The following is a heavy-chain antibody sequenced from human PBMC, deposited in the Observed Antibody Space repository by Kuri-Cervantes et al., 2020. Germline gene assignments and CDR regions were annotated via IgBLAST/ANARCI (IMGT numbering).Heavy chain of an antibody. CDR1: GYTFTSYY. V-gene: IGHV1-18*04. CDR3: ARASVGLRYFDWLPYYFDY. D-gene: IGHD3-9*01. CDR2: ISAYNGNT. Sequence: ASVKVSCKASGYTFTSYYMHWVRQAPGQGLEWMGWISAYNGNTNYAQKLQGRVTMTTDTSTSTAYMELRSLRSDGTAVYYCARASVGLRYFDWLPYYFDYWGQGTLVTVSS. J-gene: IGHJ4*02.